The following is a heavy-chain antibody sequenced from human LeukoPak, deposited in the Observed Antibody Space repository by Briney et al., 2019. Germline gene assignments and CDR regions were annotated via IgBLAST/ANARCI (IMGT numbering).Heavy chain of an antibody. CDR1: GFTFSTYW. V-gene: IGHV3-74*01. D-gene: IGHD6-6*01. CDR3: ARGGSYSSSSVDY. CDR2: INTDGSST. Sequence: GGSLRLSCAASGFTFSTYWVHWVRQAPGKGLVWVSRINTDGSSTNYADSVKGRFTISRDNAKNTLYLQMNSLRAEDTAVYYCARGGSYSSSSVDYWGQGTLVTVSS. J-gene: IGHJ4*02.